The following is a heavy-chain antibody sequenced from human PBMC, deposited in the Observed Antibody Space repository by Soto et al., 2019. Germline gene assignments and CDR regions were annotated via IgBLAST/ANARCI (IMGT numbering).Heavy chain of an antibody. D-gene: IGHD6-19*01. Sequence: PSETLSLTXAVSGGSISSSNWWSWVRQPPGKGLEWIGEIYHSGSTNYNPSLKSRVTISVDKSKNQFSLKLSSVTAADTAVYYCARTDSSGWYGDYYYGMDVWGQGTTVTVS. J-gene: IGHJ6*02. V-gene: IGHV4-4*02. CDR2: IYHSGST. CDR1: GGSISSSNW. CDR3: ARTDSSGWYGDYYYGMDV.